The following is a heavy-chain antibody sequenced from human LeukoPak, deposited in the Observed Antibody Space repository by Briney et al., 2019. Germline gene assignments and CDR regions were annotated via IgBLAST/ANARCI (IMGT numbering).Heavy chain of an antibody. CDR3: AAAAYGSGSYTVDY. CDR2: IYYRGST. CDR1: GGSISSYY. J-gene: IGHJ4*02. V-gene: IGHV4-59*01. D-gene: IGHD3-10*01. Sequence: SETLSLTCSVAGGSISSYYWSWIRQPPGKGLEWIGYIYYRGSTKYNPSLKSRVTTSVDTSNNQFSLKLSSVTAADTAVYYCAAAAYGSGSYTVDYWGQGTLVTVSS.